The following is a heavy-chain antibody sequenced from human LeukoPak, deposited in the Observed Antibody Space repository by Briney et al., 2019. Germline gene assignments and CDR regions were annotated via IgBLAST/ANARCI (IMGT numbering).Heavy chain of an antibody. J-gene: IGHJ4*02. V-gene: IGHV3-21*01. CDR3: ARDEAYYDSSGYNPINY. D-gene: IGHD3-22*01. Sequence: GRSLRLSCAASGFTFSSYSMNWVRQAPGKGLEWVSSISSSSSYIYYADSVKGRFTISRDNAKNSLYLQMNSLRAEDTAVYYCARDEAYYDSSGYNPINYWGQGTLVTVSS. CDR1: GFTFSSYS. CDR2: ISSSSSYI.